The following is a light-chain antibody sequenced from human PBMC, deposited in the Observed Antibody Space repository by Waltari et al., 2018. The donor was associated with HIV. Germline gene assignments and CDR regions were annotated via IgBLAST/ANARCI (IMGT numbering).Light chain of an antibody. J-gene: IGKJ1*01. CDR2: DAS. CDR1: QSVSSY. CDR3: QQRSNWPGT. Sequence: EIVLTHSPATLSLSPGESATLSCRASQSVSSYLAWYQQKPGQAPRLLIFDASNRATCIPARFSGSGSGTDFTLTISSLEPEDFAVYYCQQRSNWPGTFGQGTKVEIK. V-gene: IGKV3-11*01.